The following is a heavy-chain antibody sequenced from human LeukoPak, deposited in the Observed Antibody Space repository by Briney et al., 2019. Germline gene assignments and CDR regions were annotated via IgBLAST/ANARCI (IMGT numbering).Heavy chain of an antibody. Sequence: ASVKVSCKASGYTFTSYGISWVRQAPGQGLEWMGWISAYNGNTNYAQKLQGRVTMTTDTSTSTVYMELSSLRSEDTAVYYCARAYFWSGYYSYYYYMDVWGKGTTVTVSS. J-gene: IGHJ6*03. D-gene: IGHD3-3*01. CDR3: ARAYFWSGYYSYYYYMDV. V-gene: IGHV1-18*01. CDR2: ISAYNGNT. CDR1: GYTFTSYG.